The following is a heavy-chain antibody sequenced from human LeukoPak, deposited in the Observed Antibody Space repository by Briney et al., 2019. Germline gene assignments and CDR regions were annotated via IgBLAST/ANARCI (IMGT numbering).Heavy chain of an antibody. CDR3: AKDRNYYDPSAYSDY. Sequence: GGSLRLSCAASGFTFSSYAMSWVRQAPGKGLEWVSAISGSGGSTYSADSVKGRFTISRDNSKNTLYLQMDSLRAEDTAVYYCAKDRNYYDPSAYSDYWGQGTLVTVSS. V-gene: IGHV3-23*01. CDR2: ISGSGGST. D-gene: IGHD3-22*01. J-gene: IGHJ4*02. CDR1: GFTFSSYA.